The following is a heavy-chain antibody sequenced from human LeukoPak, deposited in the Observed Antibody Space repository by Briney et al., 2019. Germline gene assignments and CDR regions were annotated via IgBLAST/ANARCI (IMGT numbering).Heavy chain of an antibody. CDR1: GYNFIIYA. Sequence: GGSLRLFCAASGYNFIIYAMHWVRQAPGKGLEWVATISYHGSKRYFVDSVKGRFAISRDNSRDTLFLQMNNLRGEDTAIYYCARESTVTTSSYFHMGVWGKGTTVTVSS. J-gene: IGHJ6*03. V-gene: IGHV3-30*09. CDR2: ISYHGSKR. D-gene: IGHD2-2*01. CDR3: ARESTVTTSSYFHMGV.